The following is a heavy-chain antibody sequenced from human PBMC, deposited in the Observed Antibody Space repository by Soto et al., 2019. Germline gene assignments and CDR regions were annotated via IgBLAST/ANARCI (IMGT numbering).Heavy chain of an antibody. Sequence: GGSLRLSCAASGFTFSSYAMSWVRQAPGKGLEWVSAISGSGGSTYYADSVKGRFTISRDNSKNTLYLQMSSLRAEDTAVYYCAKASKLRYFDWLLELDYWGQGTLVTVSS. V-gene: IGHV3-23*01. CDR2: ISGSGGST. J-gene: IGHJ4*02. CDR1: GFTFSSYA. D-gene: IGHD3-9*01. CDR3: AKASKLRYFDWLLELDY.